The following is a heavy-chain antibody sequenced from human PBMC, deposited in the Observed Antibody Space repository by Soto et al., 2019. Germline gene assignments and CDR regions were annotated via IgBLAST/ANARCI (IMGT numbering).Heavy chain of an antibody. CDR2: INAGNGNT. CDR3: ARGPNYYDSSGYYYGPWFDP. V-gene: IGHV1-3*01. CDR1: GVTFTNYA. J-gene: IGHJ5*02. D-gene: IGHD3-22*01. Sequence: ASVKVSCKASGVTFTNYAINWVRQAPGQRLEWMGWINAGNGNTKYSQKFQGRVTITRDTSASTAYMELSSLRSEDTAVYYCARGPNYYDSSGYYYGPWFDPWGQGTLVTVSS.